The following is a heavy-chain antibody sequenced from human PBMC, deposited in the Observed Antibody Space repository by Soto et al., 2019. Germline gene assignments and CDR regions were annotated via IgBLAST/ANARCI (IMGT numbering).Heavy chain of an antibody. CDR2: FDPEDGET. Sequence: ASVKVSCTVSGYTLTELSMHWVRQAPGKGLEWMGGFDPEDGETIYAQKFQGRVTMTEDASTDTAYMELSSLRSEDTAVYYCATIGVYYDSTIYFDYWGQGTLVTVSS. CDR1: GYTLTELS. V-gene: IGHV1-24*01. J-gene: IGHJ4*02. D-gene: IGHD3-22*01. CDR3: ATIGVYYDSTIYFDY.